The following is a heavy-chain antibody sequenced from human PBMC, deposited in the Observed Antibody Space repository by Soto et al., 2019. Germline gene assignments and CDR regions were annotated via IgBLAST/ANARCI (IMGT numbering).Heavy chain of an antibody. J-gene: IGHJ4*02. CDR1: GFPFSDYY. CDR2: ITNNGSTK. D-gene: IGHD6-13*01. V-gene: IGHV3-11*04. Sequence: PGGSLSLSCAASGFPFSDYYMSWIRQAPGKGLEWVSFITNNGSTKYYADSVKGRFTISRDNSKNTLYLQMNSLRAEDTAVYYCARSHSSWYTPFTYLFDYWGQGTLVTVSS. CDR3: ARSHSSWYTPFTYLFDY.